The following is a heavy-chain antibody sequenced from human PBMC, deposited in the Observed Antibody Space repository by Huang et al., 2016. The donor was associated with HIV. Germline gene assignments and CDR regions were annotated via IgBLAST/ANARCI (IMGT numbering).Heavy chain of an antibody. CDR1: GYSFSSYW. D-gene: IGHD6-6*01. V-gene: IGHV5-51*01. CDR2: IVPDDSET. Sequence: VQLVQSGAEVKKPGESLKISCKGSGYSFSSYWIAWVRQMPGKGLEWMGIIVPDDSETTDSPSCEGQVTISADKSIGTAYLQWSSLKASDTAMYYCARRFSSSSGYFDYWGQGSLVTVSS. CDR3: ARRFSSSSGYFDY. J-gene: IGHJ4*02.